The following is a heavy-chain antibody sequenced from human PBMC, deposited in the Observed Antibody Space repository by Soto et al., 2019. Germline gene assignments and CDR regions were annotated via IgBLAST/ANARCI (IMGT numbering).Heavy chain of an antibody. CDR2: IYYSGST. D-gene: IGHD3-16*01. Sequence: QVQLQESGPGLVKPSETLSLTCTVSGGSISSYYWSWIRQPPGKGLEWIGYIYYSGSTNYNPSLKNRVTISVDTSKNQFSQKLSSVTAADTAVYYCATAWGGHVEDYWGQGTLVTVSS. CDR3: ATAWGGHVEDY. V-gene: IGHV4-59*01. J-gene: IGHJ4*02. CDR1: GGSISSYY.